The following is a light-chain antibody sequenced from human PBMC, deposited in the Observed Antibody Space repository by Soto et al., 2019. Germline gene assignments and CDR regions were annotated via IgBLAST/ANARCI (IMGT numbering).Light chain of an antibody. CDR1: QSVLYSSNNKNY. J-gene: IGKJ4*01. V-gene: IGKV4-1*01. CDR2: WAF. CDR3: QQYYSTPLT. Sequence: DIVMTQSPDSLAVSLGERAAINCKSSQSVLYSSNNKNYLAWYQQKPGQPPRLLIYWAFTRESGVPDRFSGSGSGTDFTRTISSLQAEDVAVDDCQQYYSTPLTCGGGNKVEIK.